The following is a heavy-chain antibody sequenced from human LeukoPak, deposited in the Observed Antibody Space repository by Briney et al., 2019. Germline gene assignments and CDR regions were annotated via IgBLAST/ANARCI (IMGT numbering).Heavy chain of an antibody. J-gene: IGHJ4*02. CDR1: GFTFDDYA. CDR3: AKDSSSWYGGSGGFDY. V-gene: IGHV3-9*01. Sequence: PGRSLGLSCAASGFTFDDYAMHWVRHAPGKGLEWVSGISWNSGSIGYADSVKGRFTISRDNAKNSLYLQMNSLRAEDTALYYCAKDSSSWYGGSGGFDYWGQGTLVTVSS. CDR2: ISWNSGSI. D-gene: IGHD1-26*01.